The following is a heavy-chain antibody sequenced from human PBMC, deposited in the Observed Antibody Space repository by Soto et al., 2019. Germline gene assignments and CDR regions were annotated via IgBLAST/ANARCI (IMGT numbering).Heavy chain of an antibody. CDR1: GGSVSSGSYY. V-gene: IGHV4-61*01. CDR2: IYYSGST. D-gene: IGHD1-7*01. J-gene: IGHJ4*02. Sequence: PSETLSLTCTVSGGSVSSGSYYWSWIRQPPGKGLEWIGYIYYSGSTNYNPSLKSRVTISVDTSKNQFSLKLSSVTAADTAVYYCARGGLELLDYWGQGTLVTVS. CDR3: ARGGLELLDY.